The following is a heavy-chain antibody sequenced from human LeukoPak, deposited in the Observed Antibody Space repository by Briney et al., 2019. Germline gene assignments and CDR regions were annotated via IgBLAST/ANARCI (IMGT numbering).Heavy chain of an antibody. CDR3: AKLLSFGAPQTDDGFDV. CDR2: ILYDGSNK. J-gene: IGHJ3*01. CDR1: GVTFNSYG. D-gene: IGHD3-10*01. Sequence: GGSLRLSCAASGVTFNSYGIHWVRQAPGKGLEWVAFILYDGSNKYYADSVKGRFTISRDNSRNTLYLQMNFLRAEDTAVYYCAKLLSFGAPQTDDGFDVWGQGTMVTVSS. V-gene: IGHV3-30*02.